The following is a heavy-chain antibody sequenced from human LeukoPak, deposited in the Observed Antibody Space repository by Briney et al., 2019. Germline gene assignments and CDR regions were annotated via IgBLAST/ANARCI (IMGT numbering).Heavy chain of an antibody. D-gene: IGHD3-3*01. V-gene: IGHV4-34*01. J-gene: IGHJ5*02. CDR3: ARRRLEWLLYPEGFDP. CDR2: INHSGST. Sequence: SEPLSLTCAVYGGSFSGYYWSWIRQPPGKGLEWIGEINHSGSTNYNPSLKSRVTISVDTSKNQFSLKLSSVTAADTAVYYCARRRLEWLLYPEGFDPWGQGTLVTVSS. CDR1: GGSFSGYY.